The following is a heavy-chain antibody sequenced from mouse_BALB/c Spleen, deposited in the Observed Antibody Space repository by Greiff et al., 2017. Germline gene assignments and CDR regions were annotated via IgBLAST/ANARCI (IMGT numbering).Heavy chain of an antibody. CDR1: GFNIKDTY. CDR3: ARSPVWFAY. V-gene: IGHV14-3*02. Sequence: EVKLEESGAELVKPGASVKLSCTASGFNIKDTYMHWVKQRPEQGLEWIGRIDPANGNTKYDPKFQGKATITADTSSNTAYLQLSSLTSEDTAVYYCARSPVWFAYWGQGTLVTVSA. J-gene: IGHJ3*01. CDR2: IDPANGNT.